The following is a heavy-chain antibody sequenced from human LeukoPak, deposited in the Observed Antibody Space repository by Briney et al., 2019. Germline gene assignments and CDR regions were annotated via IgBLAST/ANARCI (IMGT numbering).Heavy chain of an antibody. CDR2: INPNSGGT. CDR3: ARDAVRSLRFLAL. J-gene: IGHJ4*02. D-gene: IGHD3-3*01. V-gene: IGHV1-2*02. Sequence: ASVKVSCKASGYTFTGYYMHWVRQAPGQGLEWMGWINPNSGGTNYAQKFQGRVTMTRDTSISIAYMELSRLRSDDTAVYYCARDAVRSLRFLALWGQGTLVTVSS. CDR1: GYTFTGYY.